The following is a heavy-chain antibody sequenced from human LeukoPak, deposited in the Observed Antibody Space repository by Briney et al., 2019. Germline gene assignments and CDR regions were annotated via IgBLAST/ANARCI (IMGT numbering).Heavy chain of an antibody. J-gene: IGHJ4*02. CDR3: AKDIRAVGASFDY. V-gene: IGHV3-9*01. D-gene: IGHD1-26*01. Sequence: GGSLRLSCAASGFTFSSYGMHWVRQAPGKGLEWVSGISWNSGSIGYADSVKGRFTISRDNAKNSLYLQMNSLRAEDTALYYCAKDIRAVGASFDYWGQGTLVTVSS. CDR2: ISWNSGSI. CDR1: GFTFSSYG.